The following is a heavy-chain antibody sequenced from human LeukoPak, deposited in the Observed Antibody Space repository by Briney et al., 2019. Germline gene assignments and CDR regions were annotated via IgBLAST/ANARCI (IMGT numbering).Heavy chain of an antibody. CDR1: RGTFSSYA. J-gene: IGHJ6*03. D-gene: IGHD6-13*01. V-gene: IGHV1-69*05. Sequence: GASVKVSCKASRGTFSSYAISWVRQAPGQRLEWMGGIIPIFGTANYAQKFQGRVTITTDESTSTAYMELSSLRSEDTAVYDCARCSSYYYYYMDIWGKGTTVTVSS. CDR2: IIPIFGTA. CDR3: ARCSSYYYYYMDI.